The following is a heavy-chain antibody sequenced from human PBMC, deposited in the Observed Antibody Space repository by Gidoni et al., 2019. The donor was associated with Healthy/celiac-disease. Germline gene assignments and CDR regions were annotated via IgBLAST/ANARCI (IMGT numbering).Heavy chain of an antibody. D-gene: IGHD2-8*02. CDR3: ARGGYCTGGVCYSFASNYYYYYGMDV. CDR1: GGTFSSYA. J-gene: IGHJ6*02. CDR2: IIPIFGTA. V-gene: IGHV1-69*01. Sequence: QVQLVQSGAEVKKPGSSVKVSCKASGGTFSSYAISWVRQAPGQGLEWMGGIIPIFGTANYAQKFQGRVTITADESTSTAYMELSSLRSEDTAVYYCARGGYCTGGVCYSFASNYYYYYGMDVWGQGTTVTVSS.